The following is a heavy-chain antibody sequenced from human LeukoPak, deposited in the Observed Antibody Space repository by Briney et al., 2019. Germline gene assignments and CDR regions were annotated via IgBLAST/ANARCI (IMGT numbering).Heavy chain of an antibody. CDR3: ARSQYLLLSWWNAFDG. D-gene: IGHD2-2*01. Sequence: ASVRVSCKASGYTSTNYGISWVRQAPGQGLEWMGWLSAYNGNTDYAQKFQGRVTMTTDTSTSTAYVELRNLRSDDTAMYYCARSQYLLLSWWNAFDGWGQGTMVTVSS. J-gene: IGHJ3*01. CDR1: GYTSTNYG. CDR2: LSAYNGNT. V-gene: IGHV1-18*01.